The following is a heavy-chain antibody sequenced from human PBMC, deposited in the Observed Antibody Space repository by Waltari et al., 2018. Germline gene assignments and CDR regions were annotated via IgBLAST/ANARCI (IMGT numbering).Heavy chain of an antibody. CDR1: GDSITNHY. V-gene: IGHV4-59*11. CDR2: IAYSGST. J-gene: IGHJ4*02. CDR3: ARSYDFWSGYPLHY. D-gene: IGHD3-3*01. Sequence: QVQLQESGSGLVKPSETLSLICSVSGDSITNHYWSWVRQPPGKGLEWIGYIAYSGSTRYNPSLKSRATISVDTSKKQFSLRLGSVTAADTAIYYCARSYDFWSGYPLHYWGQGTLVTVSS.